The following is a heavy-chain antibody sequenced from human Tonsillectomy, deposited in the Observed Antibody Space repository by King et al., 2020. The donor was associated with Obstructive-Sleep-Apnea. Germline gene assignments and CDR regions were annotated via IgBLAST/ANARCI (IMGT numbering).Heavy chain of an antibody. CDR1: GFTFSSYA. D-gene: IGHD6-13*01. J-gene: IGHJ6*02. CDR3: ARDSRPYSSSWRTYYYYGMDV. CDR2: ISYDGSNK. Sequence: VQLVESGGGVVQPGRSLRLSCAASGFTFSSYAMHWVRQAPGKGLEWVAVISYDGSNKYYADSVKGRFTISRDNSKNTLYLQMDSLRAEDTAVYYCARDSRPYSSSWRTYYYYGMDVWGQGTTVTVSS. V-gene: IGHV3-30*04.